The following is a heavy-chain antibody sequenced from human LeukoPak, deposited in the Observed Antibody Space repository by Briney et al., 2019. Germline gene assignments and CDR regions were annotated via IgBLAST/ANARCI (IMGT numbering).Heavy chain of an antibody. D-gene: IGHD3-10*01. CDR1: GLTFSSYG. J-gene: IGHJ3*02. CDR3: AKVTGSGSYLADAFDI. V-gene: IGHV3-23*01. CDR2: ISGSGDST. Sequence: GGSLRLSCAASGLTFSSYGMNWVRQAPGKGLEWVSSISGSGDSTHHADSVRGRFTVSRDNSKNTLYLQMKSLRAEDTAVYYCAKVTGSGSYLADAFDIWGHGTVVSVSS.